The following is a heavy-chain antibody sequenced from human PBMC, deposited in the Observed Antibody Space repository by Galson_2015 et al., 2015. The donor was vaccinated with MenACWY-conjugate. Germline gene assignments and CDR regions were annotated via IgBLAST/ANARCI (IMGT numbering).Heavy chain of an antibody. J-gene: IGHJ4*02. D-gene: IGHD1-26*01. CDR2: IRPSGDDGT. Sequence: SVKVSCKASGYTFTTYYMHWVRQAPGQGLEWMGIIRPSGDDGTTYAQKFQGRVTTTRDTSTSTVYMDLSSLRSEDTAVYYCVREYRGGSFDYWGRGTLVTVSS. CDR3: VREYRGGSFDY. V-gene: IGHV1-46*01. CDR1: GYTFTTYY.